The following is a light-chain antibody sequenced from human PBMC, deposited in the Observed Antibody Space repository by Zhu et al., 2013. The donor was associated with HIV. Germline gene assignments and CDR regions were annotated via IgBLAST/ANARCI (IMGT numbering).Light chain of an antibody. CDR3: QQSYSSPALT. V-gene: IGKV1-39*01. J-gene: IGKJ4*01. Sequence: IQMTQSPSTLSASVGDRVIITCRASQSISWWLAWFQQKPGTVPKRLIYAASSLQSGVPSRFSGSGSGTEFTLTISSLQPGDFATYYCQQSYSSPALTFGGGTKVEIK. CDR1: QSISWW. CDR2: AAS.